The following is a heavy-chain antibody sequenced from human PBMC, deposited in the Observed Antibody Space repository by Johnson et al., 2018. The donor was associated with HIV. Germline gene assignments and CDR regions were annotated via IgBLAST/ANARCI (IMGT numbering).Heavy chain of an antibody. J-gene: IGHJ3*02. CDR1: GFTFSNAW. CDR2: IKSKTAGGTT. V-gene: IGHV3-15*01. Sequence: EVQLVESGGGVVRPGGSLRLSCAASGFTFSNAWMSWVRQAPGKGLEWVGRIKSKTAGGTTDYAAPVKGRFTISRDNSKNTLYLQMNSLRDEDTAVYYCARAGGWELTNAFDIWGQVTMVTVSS. CDR3: ARAGGWELTNAFDI. D-gene: IGHD1-26*01.